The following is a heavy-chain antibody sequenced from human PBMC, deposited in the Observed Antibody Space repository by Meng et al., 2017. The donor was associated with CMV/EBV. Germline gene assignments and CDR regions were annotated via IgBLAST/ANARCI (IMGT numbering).Heavy chain of an antibody. CDR3: AKDDLRYY. J-gene: IGHJ4*02. V-gene: IGHV3-30*02. D-gene: IGHD2-21*02. CDR1: GFTFSNAW. CDR2: IRYDGSNK. Sequence: GESLKISCAASGFTFSNAWMSWVRQAPGKGLEWVAFIRYDGSNKYYADSVKGRFTISRDNSKNTLYLQMNSLRAEDTAVYYCAKDDLRYYWGQGTLVTVSS.